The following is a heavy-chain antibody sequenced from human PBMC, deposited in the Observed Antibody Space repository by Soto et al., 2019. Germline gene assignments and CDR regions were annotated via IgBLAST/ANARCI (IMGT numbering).Heavy chain of an antibody. CDR2: IYPGDSDT. CDR3: ARCTLALDAFDI. V-gene: IGHV5-51*01. J-gene: IGHJ3*02. Sequence: GGALKNSCKGSGYSFSSYLVGWVRQMPGKGLEWMGIIYPGDSDTRYSPSFQGQVTISADKSISTAYLQWSSLKASDTAMYYCARCTLALDAFDIWGQGTMVTVSS. CDR1: GYSFSSYL.